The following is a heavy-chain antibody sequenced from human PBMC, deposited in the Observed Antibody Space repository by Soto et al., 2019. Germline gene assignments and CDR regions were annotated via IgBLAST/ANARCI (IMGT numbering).Heavy chain of an antibody. Sequence: QVHLVQSGAEVKKPGASVKVSCKGSGYAFTTYGITWVRQAPGQGLEWMGWISAHNGNTSYAQKLQGRGTVTRDTSTSTAYMELRSLRSDDTAVYYCARGRYGDYWGQGALVTVSS. D-gene: IGHD1-1*01. CDR3: ARGRYGDY. CDR2: ISAHNGNT. CDR1: GYAFTTYG. V-gene: IGHV1-18*01. J-gene: IGHJ4*02.